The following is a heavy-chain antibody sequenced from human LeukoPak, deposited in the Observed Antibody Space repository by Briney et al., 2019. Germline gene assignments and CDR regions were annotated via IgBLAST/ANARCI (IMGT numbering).Heavy chain of an antibody. CDR1: GFTFSSYW. J-gene: IGHJ4*02. V-gene: IGHV3-7*01. Sequence: GGSLRLSCAASGFTFSSYWMSWVRQAPGKGLEWVANIKQDGSDKQYVDSIKGRFTISRDNAKNTLYLQMDSLRVEDTAIYYCARFSRVQSSFWGQGTLVTVSS. CDR2: IKQDGSDK. D-gene: IGHD4/OR15-4a*01. CDR3: ARFSRVQSSF.